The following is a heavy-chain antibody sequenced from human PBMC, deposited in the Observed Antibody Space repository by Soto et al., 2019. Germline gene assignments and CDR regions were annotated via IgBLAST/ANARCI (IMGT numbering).Heavy chain of an antibody. D-gene: IGHD3-16*01. V-gene: IGHV3-7*04. Sequence: EVQLVESGGGLVQTGGSLRLSCAASGFTFSTYWMFWVRQAPGKGLEWVATIKGDGSEKLYVDSVKGRFTISRDNAKDSLHLQMNSLRVEDTAVYFCAGAPGWLIENWGQGTLVTVSS. CDR1: GFTFSTYW. CDR3: AGAPGWLIEN. J-gene: IGHJ4*02. CDR2: IKGDGSEK.